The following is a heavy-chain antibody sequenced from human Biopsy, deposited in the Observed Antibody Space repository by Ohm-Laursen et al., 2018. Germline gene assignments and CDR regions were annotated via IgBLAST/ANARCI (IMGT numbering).Heavy chain of an antibody. J-gene: IGHJ2*01. V-gene: IGHV4-34*01. CDR3: ARTPGKAVAGRFLDL. D-gene: IGHD6-19*01. CDR2: FSHTGTT. Sequence: SQTLSLTCAVDGGSFSGYDWTWIRQPPGKGLEWVGEFSHTGTTIYNPPLKIRISTSMATSNNQFSLTLTSVTAADTAVYYCARTPGKAVAGRFLDLWGRGTLVTVSS. CDR1: GGSFSGYD.